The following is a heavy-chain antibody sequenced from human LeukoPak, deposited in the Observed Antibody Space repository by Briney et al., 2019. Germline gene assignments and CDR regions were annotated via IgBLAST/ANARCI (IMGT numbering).Heavy chain of an antibody. V-gene: IGHV4-31*11. CDR2: IYYSGST. CDR3: ARNLVVPAAIGYNWFDP. J-gene: IGHJ5*02. Sequence: PSETLSLTCAVYGGSFSGYYWSWIRQHPGKGLEWIGYIYYSGSTYYNPSLKSRVTISVDTSKNQFSLKLSSVTAADTAVYYCARNLVVPAAIGYNWFDPWGQGTLVTVSS. D-gene: IGHD2-2*01. CDR1: GGSFSGYY.